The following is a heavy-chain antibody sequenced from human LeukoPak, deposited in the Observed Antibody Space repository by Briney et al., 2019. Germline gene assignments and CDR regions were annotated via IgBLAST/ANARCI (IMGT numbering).Heavy chain of an antibody. Sequence: PGGSLRLSCAASGFTFSSYAMSWVRQAPGKGLEWVSAISGSGGSTYYADSVKGRFTISRDNSKNTLYLQMNSLRAEDTAVYYCAKVSATVSGSYPFFDYWGQGTLVTVSS. D-gene: IGHD1-26*01. J-gene: IGHJ4*02. V-gene: IGHV3-23*01. CDR2: ISGSGGST. CDR1: GFTFSSYA. CDR3: AKVSATVSGSYPFFDY.